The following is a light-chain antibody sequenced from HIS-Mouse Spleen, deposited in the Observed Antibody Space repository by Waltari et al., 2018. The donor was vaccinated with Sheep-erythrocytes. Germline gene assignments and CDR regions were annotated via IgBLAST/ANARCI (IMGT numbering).Light chain of an antibody. CDR1: QSVSSSY. J-gene: IGKJ2*01. Sequence: EIVLTQSPGTLSLSPGERATLSCRASQSVSSSYLAWYQQKPGQAPRLLIHGASSRATGIPDRFSDSGSGTDFTLTISRLEPEDFAVYYCQQYGSSPTFGQGTKLEIK. V-gene: IGKV3-20*01. CDR3: QQYGSSPT. CDR2: GAS.